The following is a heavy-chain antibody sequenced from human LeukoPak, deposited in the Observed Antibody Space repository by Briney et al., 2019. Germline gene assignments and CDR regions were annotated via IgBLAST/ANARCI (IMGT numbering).Heavy chain of an antibody. V-gene: IGHV3-48*02. J-gene: IGHJ5*02. CDR2: ISSSSSTI. Sequence: GGSLRLSCAASGFTFSSYSMNWVRQAPGKGLEWVSYISSSSSTIYYADSVKGRFTISRDNAKNSLYLQMNSLRDEDTAVYYCARGTSSSWYLGWFDPWGQGTLVTVSS. D-gene: IGHD6-13*01. CDR3: ARGTSSSWYLGWFDP. CDR1: GFTFSSYS.